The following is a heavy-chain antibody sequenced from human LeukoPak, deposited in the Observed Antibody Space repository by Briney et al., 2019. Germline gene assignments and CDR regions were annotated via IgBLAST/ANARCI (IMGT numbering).Heavy chain of an antibody. D-gene: IGHD6-6*01. V-gene: IGHV3-23*01. CDR1: GFTSSSYA. CDR2: ISGSGGNT. J-gene: IGHJ5*02. CDR3: AKGQSSTSSKWFDP. Sequence: PGGSLRLSCAASGFTSSSYAMSWVRQAPGKGLEWVSTISGSGGNTYYADSVKGRFTISRDNSENTLYLQMHSPRAEDTALYYCAKGQSSTSSKWFDPWGQGTLATVSS.